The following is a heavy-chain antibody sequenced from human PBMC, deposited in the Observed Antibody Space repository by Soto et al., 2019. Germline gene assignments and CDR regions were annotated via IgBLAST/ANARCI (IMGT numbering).Heavy chain of an antibody. CDR2: IYYSGST. CDR1: GVSISSYY. J-gene: IGHJ6*03. Sequence: SETLSLTCTVSGVSISSYYWSWIRQPPGKGLEWIGYIYYSGSTNYNPSLKSRVTISVDTSKNQFSLKLSSVTAADTAVYYCARGDFWSGYYNNYHYYMDVWGKGTTVT. CDR3: ARGDFWSGYYNNYHYYMDV. V-gene: IGHV4-59*01. D-gene: IGHD3-3*01.